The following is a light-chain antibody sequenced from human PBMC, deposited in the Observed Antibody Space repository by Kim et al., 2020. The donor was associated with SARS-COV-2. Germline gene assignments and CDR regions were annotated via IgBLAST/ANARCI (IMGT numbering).Light chain of an antibody. Sequence: QSALTQPPSVSGSPGQSITISCTGTTSDVGAYNYVSWFQQHPGKAPKLMISDVSDRPSGVSDRFSGSKSGNTASLTISGLQAEDEADYYCCSYTGNNTQVFGTGTKVTVL. V-gene: IGLV2-14*01. CDR1: TSDVGAYNY. J-gene: IGLJ1*01. CDR3: CSYTGNNTQV. CDR2: DVS.